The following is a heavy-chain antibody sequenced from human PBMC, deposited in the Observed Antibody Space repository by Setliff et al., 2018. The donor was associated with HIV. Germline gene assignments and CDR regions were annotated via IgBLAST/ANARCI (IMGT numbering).Heavy chain of an antibody. CDR1: CGSISSYH. D-gene: IGHD1-26*01. CDR3: EAVTVGAAGYYGIDV. V-gene: IGHV4-59*12. Sequence: AETLSLTCAVSCGSISSYHWGWIRQPPGKGLEWIGYIYFSGSTNYNPSLKSRVTMSLDTSKNQFSLKLNSVTAADTAVDYCEAVTVGAAGYYGIDVWGPGTTVTVSS. J-gene: IGHJ6*02. CDR2: IYFSGST.